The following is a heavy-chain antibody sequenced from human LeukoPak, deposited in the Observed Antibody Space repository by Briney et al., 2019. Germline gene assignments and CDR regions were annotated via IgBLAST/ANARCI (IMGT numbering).Heavy chain of an antibody. CDR1: GGSFSGYY. CDR2: IYYSGST. D-gene: IGHD3-10*01. V-gene: IGHV4-31*11. CDR3: ARYYYGSGSYSNWFDP. J-gene: IGHJ5*02. Sequence: PSETLSLTCAVYGGSFSGYYWSWIRQHPGKGLEWIGYIYYSGSTYYNPSLKSRVTISVDTSKNQFSLKLSSVTAADTAVYYCARYYYGSGSYSNWFDPWGQGTLVTVSS.